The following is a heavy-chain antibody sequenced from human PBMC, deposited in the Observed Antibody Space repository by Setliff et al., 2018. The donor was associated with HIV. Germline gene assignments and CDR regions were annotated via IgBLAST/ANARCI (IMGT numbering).Heavy chain of an antibody. Sequence: ASVKVSCKASGYTFTSYGISWVRQAPGQGLEWMGWISAYNSNTNYAQKLQGRVTMTTDTSTSIAYMELRSLRSDDTAVYYCARDDPLYYDSSGYYYVVAFDIWGQGTMVTVSS. CDR1: GYTFTSYG. V-gene: IGHV1-18*01. J-gene: IGHJ3*02. D-gene: IGHD3-22*01. CDR3: ARDDPLYYDSSGYYYVVAFDI. CDR2: ISAYNSNT.